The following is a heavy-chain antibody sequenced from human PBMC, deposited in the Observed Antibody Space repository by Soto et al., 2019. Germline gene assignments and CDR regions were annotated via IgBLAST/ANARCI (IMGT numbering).Heavy chain of an antibody. D-gene: IGHD3-9*01. CDR2: INPNNGVT. J-gene: IGHJ3*01. CDR1: GYTFTGYY. CDR3: AKDSYYDILTGYSRNGFDF. V-gene: IGHV1-2*02. Sequence: ASVKVSCKASGYTFTGYYIHWVRQAPGQGLEWMGWINPNNGVTNYAQKFQGRVTMTRDTSITTAYLDLSRLRSDDTAVYYCAKDSYYDILTGYSRNGFDFRGQGTKVTVSS.